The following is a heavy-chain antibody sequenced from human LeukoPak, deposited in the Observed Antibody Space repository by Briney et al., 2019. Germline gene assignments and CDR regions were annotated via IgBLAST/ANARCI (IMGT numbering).Heavy chain of an antibody. CDR3: AHRPNLYTNGWNTGYFDY. CDR1: GFSLSTYGVG. J-gene: IGHJ4*02. V-gene: IGHV2-5*02. CDR2: SDWDDDN. D-gene: IGHD6-25*01. Sequence: SGPTLVKPTQTLTLTCTFSGFSLSTYGVGVGWIRQPPAKALVCLGFSDWDDDNRNTPSLMSRLTVSKGSSKNQVFLTITNMDPVDTATYYCAHRPNLYTNGWNTGYFDYWGQGSLVT.